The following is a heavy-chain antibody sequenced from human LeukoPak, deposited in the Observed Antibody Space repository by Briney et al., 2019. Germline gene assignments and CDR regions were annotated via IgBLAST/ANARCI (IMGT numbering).Heavy chain of an antibody. CDR1: GFTFSSYA. CDR2: ISGSGGRT. J-gene: IGHJ4*01. Sequence: HPGGSLRLPCAASGFTFSSYAMNWVRQVPGEGLEWVSTISGSGGRTTYADSVKGRFTVSRDNSKNMVYLQMNSVRGEDTAVYYCAKDRLARGDQLFDYWGQGTLVTGSS. CDR3: AKDRLARGDQLFDY. D-gene: IGHD3-10*01. V-gene: IGHV3-23*01.